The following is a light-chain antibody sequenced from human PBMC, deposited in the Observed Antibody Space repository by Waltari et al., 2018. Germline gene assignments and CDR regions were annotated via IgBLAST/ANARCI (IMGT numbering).Light chain of an antibody. Sequence: ETVLTQSPATLSLSPGDRATFSCRAIHNIDSYLAWYQQKPGQALRFLIFDAFNRPTGIPARFSGSRSGTDFNLTISSLESEDFAIYYCQQRRNWPWTFGQGTRVEIK. V-gene: IGKV3-11*01. J-gene: IGKJ1*01. CDR1: HNIDSY. CDR2: DAF. CDR3: QQRRNWPWT.